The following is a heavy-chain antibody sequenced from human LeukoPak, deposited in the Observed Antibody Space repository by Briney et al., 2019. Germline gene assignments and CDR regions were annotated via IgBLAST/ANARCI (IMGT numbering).Heavy chain of an antibody. CDR1: GFTFRSYG. CDR2: ISYDGSNK. J-gene: IGHJ4*02. CDR3: ARVGDILTGYYYAGSDY. V-gene: IGHV3-30*19. Sequence: GGSLRLSCAASGFTFRSYGMHWVRQAPGKGLEWVAVISYDGSNKCYADSVKGRFTISRDNSKNTLYLQMNSLRAEDTAVYYCARVGDILTGYYYAGSDYWGQGTLVTVSS. D-gene: IGHD3-9*01.